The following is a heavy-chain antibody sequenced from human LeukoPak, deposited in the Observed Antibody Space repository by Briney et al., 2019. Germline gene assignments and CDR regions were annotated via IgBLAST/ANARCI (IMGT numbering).Heavy chain of an antibody. CDR2: VSNSGST. Sequence: SETLSLTCSVSGYSITSYHWSWVRQPAGKGLEWIGRVSNSGSTNYNPSLKSRVTISADTSKNQFSLKLSSVTAADTAVYYCTRDRGQWLVDYWGQGTLVTVSS. V-gene: IGHV4-4*07. D-gene: IGHD6-19*01. CDR1: GYSITSYH. CDR3: TRDRGQWLVDY. J-gene: IGHJ4*02.